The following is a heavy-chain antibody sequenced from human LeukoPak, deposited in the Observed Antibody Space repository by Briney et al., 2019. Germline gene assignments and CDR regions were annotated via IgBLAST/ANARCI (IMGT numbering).Heavy chain of an antibody. V-gene: IGHV6-1*01. CDR1: GPSVSSNTAA. CDR2: TYVRSKWYN. CDR3: ARRPRIEGYDQGFDY. J-gene: IGHJ4*02. D-gene: IGHD5-12*01. Sequence: QTLSLTCAISGPSVSSNTAAWNWIMQSPSRGFEWLGRTYVRSKWYNDYAVSVKSRIPINPDTSNNQFSLQLNSVTPEDTAVYYCARRPRIEGYDQGFDYWGQATQVSVPS.